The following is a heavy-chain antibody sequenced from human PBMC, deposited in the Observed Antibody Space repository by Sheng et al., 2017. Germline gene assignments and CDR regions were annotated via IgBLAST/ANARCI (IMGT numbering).Heavy chain of an antibody. D-gene: IGHD3-16*01. CDR2: IKSKTDGGTT. Sequence: EVQLVESGGGLVKPGGSLRLSCAASGFTFSNAWMSWVRQAPGKGLEWVGRIKSKTDGGTTDYAAPVKGRFTISRDDSKNTLYLQMNSLKTEDTAVYYCTTDLIPGGYDAFDIWGQGTMVTVSS. CDR3: TTDLIPGGYDAFDI. J-gene: IGHJ3*02. V-gene: IGHV3-15*01. CDR1: GFTFSNAW.